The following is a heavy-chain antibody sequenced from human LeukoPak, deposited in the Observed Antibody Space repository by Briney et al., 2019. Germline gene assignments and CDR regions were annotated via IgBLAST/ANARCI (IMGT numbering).Heavy chain of an antibody. CDR3: ANHLACGSTSCPPFDY. V-gene: IGHV3-7*01. CDR1: GFTFSSYW. D-gene: IGHD2-2*01. CDR2: IRQDGSVN. J-gene: IGHJ4*02. Sequence: GGSLRLSCEASGFTFSSYWMSWVRQAPGKGLEWVATIRQDGSVNHCVDSVKGRFTISRDNTKNSLYLQMNSLRAEDTAVYYCANHLACGSTSCPPFDYWGQGTLVTVSS.